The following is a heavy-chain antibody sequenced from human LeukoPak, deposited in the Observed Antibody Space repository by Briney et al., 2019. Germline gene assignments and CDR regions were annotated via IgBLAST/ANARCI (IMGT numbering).Heavy chain of an antibody. J-gene: IGHJ4*02. CDR2: IWYDGSNK. CDR3: ASSYCSGGSCYYEPFDY. CDR1: GFTFSSYG. Sequence: GRSLRLSCAASGFTFSSYGMHWVRQAPGKGLEWVAVIWYDGSNKYYADSVKGRFTISRDNSKNTLYLQMNSLRAEDTAVYYCASSYCSGGSCYYEPFDYWGQGTLVTVSS. V-gene: IGHV3-33*08. D-gene: IGHD2-15*01.